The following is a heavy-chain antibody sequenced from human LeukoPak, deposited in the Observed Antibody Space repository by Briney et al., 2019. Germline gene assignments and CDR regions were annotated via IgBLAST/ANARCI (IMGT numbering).Heavy chain of an antibody. V-gene: IGHV3-9*01. CDR1: GFTFDDYA. Sequence: GGSLRLSCAASGFTFDDYAMHWVRQAPGKGLEWVSGISWNSGSIGYADSVKGRFTISRDNAQNSLFLQMNSLRAEDTAVYYCARGLAAAGTFDYWGQGTLVTVSS. CDR3: ARGLAAAGTFDY. CDR2: ISWNSGSI. J-gene: IGHJ4*02. D-gene: IGHD6-13*01.